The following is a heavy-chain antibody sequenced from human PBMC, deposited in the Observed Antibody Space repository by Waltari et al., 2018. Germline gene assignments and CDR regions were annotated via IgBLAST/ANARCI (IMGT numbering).Heavy chain of an antibody. D-gene: IGHD3-22*01. CDR1: GGSVSDFY. CDR2: IHISGRT. V-gene: IGHV4-4*07. Sequence: QVQLPESGPGLVRPSETLSLTCTVSGGSVSDFYWTWIRQPAGGGLEWIGRIHISGRTDYHPSLKSRVSMSVDTSKNQFSLKLSSVTAADTAVYYCARDYDQDWFDPWGQGTLVTVSS. CDR3: ARDYDQDWFDP. J-gene: IGHJ5*02.